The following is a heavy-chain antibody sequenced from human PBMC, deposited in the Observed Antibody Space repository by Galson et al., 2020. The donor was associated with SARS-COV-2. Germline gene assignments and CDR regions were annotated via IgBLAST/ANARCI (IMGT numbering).Heavy chain of an antibody. J-gene: IGHJ4*02. CDR1: GYTFTSYD. CDR3: ARGLRLGELSPTLFGY. V-gene: IGHV1-8*01. Sequence: ASVKVSCKASGYTFTSYDINWVRQATGQGLEWMGWMNPNSGNTGYAQKFQGRVTMTRNTSISTAYMELSSLRSEDTAVYYCARGLRLGELSPTLFGYWGQGTLVTVSS. CDR2: MNPNSGNT. D-gene: IGHD3-16*02.